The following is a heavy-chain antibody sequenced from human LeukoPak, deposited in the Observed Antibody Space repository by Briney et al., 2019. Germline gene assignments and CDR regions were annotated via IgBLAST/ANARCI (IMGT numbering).Heavy chain of an antibody. Sequence: KPSETLSLTCIVSDYSINSGYYWDWIRQPPGKGLEWIGSIYHSGSTYYNPSLKSRVTISVDTSKNQFSLKLSSVTAADTAMYYCARVFWSGYSYFDYWGQGTLVTVTS. V-gene: IGHV4-38-2*02. J-gene: IGHJ4*02. CDR2: IYHSGST. D-gene: IGHD3-3*01. CDR3: ARVFWSGYSYFDY. CDR1: DYSINSGYY.